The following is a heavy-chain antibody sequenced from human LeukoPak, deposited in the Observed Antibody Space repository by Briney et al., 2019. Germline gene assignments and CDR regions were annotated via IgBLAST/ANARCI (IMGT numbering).Heavy chain of an antibody. J-gene: IGHJ4*02. CDR2: ISSNGGST. CDR1: GFTFSSYG. V-gene: IGHV3-64*01. CDR3: ARGPVYAY. D-gene: IGHD3-16*01. Sequence: GGSLILSCVVSGFTFSSYGMHWVRQAPGKGLEYVSAISSNGGSTYYANSVKGRFTISRDNSKNTSYLQMGSLRAEDTAVYYCARGPVYAYWGQGTLVTVSS.